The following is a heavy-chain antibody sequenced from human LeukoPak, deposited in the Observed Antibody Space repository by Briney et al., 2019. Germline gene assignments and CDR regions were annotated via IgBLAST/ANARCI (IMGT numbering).Heavy chain of an antibody. V-gene: IGHV3-48*03. D-gene: IGHD3-22*01. Sequence: PGGSLRLSCAASGFTFSSYEMTWVRQAPGKGLEWVSYISSSGSTTYYADSVKGRFNISRDNAKNSLYLQMNSLRAEDTAVYYCARDSGYYYDSSGSPSVAFDIWGQGTMVTVSS. CDR2: ISSSGSTT. CDR1: GFTFSSYE. CDR3: ARDSGYYYDSSGSPSVAFDI. J-gene: IGHJ3*02.